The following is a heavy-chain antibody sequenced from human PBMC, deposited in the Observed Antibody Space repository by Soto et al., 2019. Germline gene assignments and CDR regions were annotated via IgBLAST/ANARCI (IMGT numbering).Heavy chain of an antibody. J-gene: IGHJ6*01. CDR3: VRGKSGYDYDYGMDG. D-gene: IGHD3-3*01. V-gene: IGHV4-31*03. Sequence: SETLSLTCTVSGGSISSGGYYWSWIRQHPGKGLEWIGYIYYSGSTYYNPSLKSRVTISVDTSKNQFSLKLSSVTAADTAVYYCVRGKSGYDYDYGMDGWGKGTTVSACS. CDR2: IYYSGST. CDR1: GGSISSGGYY.